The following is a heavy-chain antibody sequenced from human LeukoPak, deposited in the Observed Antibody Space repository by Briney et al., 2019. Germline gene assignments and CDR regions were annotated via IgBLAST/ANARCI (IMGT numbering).Heavy chain of an antibody. Sequence: GGSLRLSRAASGFTFSSYGMHWVRQAPGKGLEWVAFIRYDGSNKYYADSVKGRFTISRDNSKNTLYLQMNSLRAEDTAVYYCAKGPFCSGGSCLGAFDIWDQGTMVTVSS. J-gene: IGHJ3*02. D-gene: IGHD2-15*01. V-gene: IGHV3-30*02. CDR1: GFTFSSYG. CDR2: IRYDGSNK. CDR3: AKGPFCSGGSCLGAFDI.